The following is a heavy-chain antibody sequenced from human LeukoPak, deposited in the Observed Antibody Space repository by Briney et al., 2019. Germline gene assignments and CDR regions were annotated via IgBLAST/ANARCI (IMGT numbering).Heavy chain of an antibody. CDR2: INHSGST. D-gene: IGHD6-13*01. J-gene: IGHJ5*02. CDR1: GGSFSGYY. CDR3: ARSFYSSSWYVWFDP. V-gene: IGHV4-34*01. Sequence: SETLSLTCAVYGGSFSGYYWSWIRQPPGKGLEWIGEINHSGSTNYNPSLKSRVTISVDTSKNQFSLKLSSVTAADTAVYYCARSFYSSSWYVWFDPWGQGTLVTVSS.